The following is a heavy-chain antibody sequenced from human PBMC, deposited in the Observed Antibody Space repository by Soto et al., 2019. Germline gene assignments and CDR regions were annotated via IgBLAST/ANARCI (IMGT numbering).Heavy chain of an antibody. Sequence: PSETLSLTCSVSGGSIGSYYWSWIRQPPGKGLEWIGFIYYSGTTNYNPSLRGRVTISVDTSKNQFSLKLSSVTAADTAVYYCGSRGGSSGSYMEVWGQGTTVTVSS. CDR2: IYYSGTT. CDR3: GSRGGSSGSYMEV. J-gene: IGHJ6*03. CDR1: GGSIGSYY. D-gene: IGHD1-26*01. V-gene: IGHV4-59*08.